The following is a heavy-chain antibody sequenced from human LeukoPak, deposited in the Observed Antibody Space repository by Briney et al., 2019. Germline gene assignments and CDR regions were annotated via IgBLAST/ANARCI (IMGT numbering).Heavy chain of an antibody. V-gene: IGHV3-43D*03. CDR3: AKDLSIAAAGQMGPDY. J-gene: IGHJ4*02. CDR1: GFTFDDYA. D-gene: IGHD6-13*01. CDR2: ISWDGGST. Sequence: GGSLRLSCAASGFTFDDYAMHWVRQAPGKGLEGVSLISWDGGSTYYADSVKGRFTISRDSSKNSLYLQMNSLRAEDTALYYCAKDLSIAAAGQMGPDYWGQGTLVTVSS.